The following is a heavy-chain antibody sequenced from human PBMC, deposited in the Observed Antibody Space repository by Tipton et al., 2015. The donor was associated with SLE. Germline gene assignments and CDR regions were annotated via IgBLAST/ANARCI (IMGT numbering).Heavy chain of an antibody. D-gene: IGHD2-15*01. V-gene: IGHV6-1*01. CDR2: TYYRSKWYS. J-gene: IGHJ4*02. Sequence: PGLVKPSQTLSLTCAISGDSVSSINTAWNWIRQSPSRGLEYLGRTYYRSKWYSDYTLSVKSRITIKPDTSKNQVSLRLNSVTAADTAVYFCARQSCIVGNCYFDYWGQRTLVTVSS. CDR3: ARQSCIVGNCYFDY. CDR1: GDSVSSINTA.